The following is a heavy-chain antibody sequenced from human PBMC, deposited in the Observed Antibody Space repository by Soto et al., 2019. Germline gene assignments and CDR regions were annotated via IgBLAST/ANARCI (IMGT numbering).Heavy chain of an antibody. J-gene: IGHJ4*02. CDR1: GFTFRRYW. CDR3: AKDAYGDEDY. Sequence: EVQLVESGGGLVQPGGSLRLSCAASGFTFRRYWMHWVRQAPGKGLVWVSHINSDGSSTNYADSVKGRFTISRDNAKNTLYLQMNSLRAEDTALYYCAKDAYGDEDYWGQGTLVTVSS. D-gene: IGHD4-17*01. CDR2: INSDGSST. V-gene: IGHV3-74*01.